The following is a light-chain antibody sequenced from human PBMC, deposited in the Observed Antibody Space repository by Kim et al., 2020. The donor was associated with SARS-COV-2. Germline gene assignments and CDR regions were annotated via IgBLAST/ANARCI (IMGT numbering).Light chain of an antibody. J-gene: IGKJ5*01. CDR2: GAS. CDR1: QGIRND. Sequence: ASVGDRVTITCRGSQGIRNDLGWYQQNPGRAPKRLIYGASSLQSGVPSRFSGSGSGTEFTLTISSLQPEDFATYFCLQHNTYPITFGQGTRLEIK. CDR3: LQHNTYPIT. V-gene: IGKV1-17*01.